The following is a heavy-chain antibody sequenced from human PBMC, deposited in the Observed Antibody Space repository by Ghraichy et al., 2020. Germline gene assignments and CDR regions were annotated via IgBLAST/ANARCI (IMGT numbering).Heavy chain of an antibody. V-gene: IGHV3-23*01. CDR1: GFTFSSYA. CDR2: ISGSGGST. Sequence: GGSLRLSCAASGFTFSSYAMSWVRQAPGKGLEWVSAISGSGGSTYYADSVKGRFTISRDNSKNTLYLQMNSLRAEDTAVYYCAKALRTSYSSSPSLQDAFDIWGQGTIVTVPS. J-gene: IGHJ3*02. D-gene: IGHD6-6*01. CDR3: AKALRTSYSSSPSLQDAFDI.